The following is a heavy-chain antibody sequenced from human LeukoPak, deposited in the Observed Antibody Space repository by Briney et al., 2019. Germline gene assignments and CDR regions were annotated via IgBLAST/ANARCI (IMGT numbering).Heavy chain of an antibody. CDR3: AKDGSWSCTD. D-gene: IGHD2-8*02. CDR1: GFTFSRNA. V-gene: IGHV3-30*02. CDR2: IAHHGSNK. J-gene: IGHJ4*02. Sequence: GGSLRLSCAASGFTFSRNAIHWVRQGPGKGLEWVSYIAHHGSNKYYADSVKGRFTISRDNFKRTLYLQMNSLRADDTAVYYCAKDGSWSCTDWGQGTLVTVSS.